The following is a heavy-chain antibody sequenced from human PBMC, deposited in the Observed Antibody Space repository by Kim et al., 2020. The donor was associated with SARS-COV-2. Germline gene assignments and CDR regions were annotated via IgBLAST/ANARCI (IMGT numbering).Heavy chain of an antibody. CDR1: GFTFTSSA. D-gene: IGHD3-22*01. CDR3: AAFSTSPYDSSGYYPQFDY. Sequence: SVKVSCKASGFTFTSSAVQWVRQARGQRLEWIGWIVVGSGNTNYAQKFQERVTITRDMSTSTAYMELSSLRSEDTAVYYCAAFSTSPYDSSGYYPQFDYWGQGTLVTVSS. J-gene: IGHJ4*02. CDR2: IVVGSGNT. V-gene: IGHV1-58*01.